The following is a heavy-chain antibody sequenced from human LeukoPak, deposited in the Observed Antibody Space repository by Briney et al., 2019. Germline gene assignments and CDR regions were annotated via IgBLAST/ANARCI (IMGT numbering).Heavy chain of an antibody. V-gene: IGHV5-51*01. J-gene: IGHJ4*02. CDR2: IYPGDSDT. D-gene: IGHD3-10*01. CDR1: GYSFTSNW. Sequence: GESLKISCKGSGYSFTSNWIGWVRQKPGKGLEWMGIIYPGDSDTRYSPSFQGQVTISADRSISTAYLQWNSLKASDTAMYYCASRDSEGSGPFDYWGQGTLVTVSS. CDR3: ASRDSEGSGPFDY.